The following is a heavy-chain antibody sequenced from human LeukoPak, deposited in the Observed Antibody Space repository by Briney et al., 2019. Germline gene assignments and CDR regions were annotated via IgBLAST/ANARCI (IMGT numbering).Heavy chain of an antibody. V-gene: IGHV3-20*04. CDR1: GFMFADHG. D-gene: IGHD6-6*01. CDR3: ARDFFVKGQLDY. J-gene: IGHJ4*02. CDR2: INWNGGST. Sequence: GGSLRLSCAASGFMFADHGMTWVRQVPGKGLEWVSGINWNGGSTGYVDSVKGRFTISRDNAKNSLYLQMNSLRAEDTAVYYCARDFFVKGQLDYWGQGTLVTVSS.